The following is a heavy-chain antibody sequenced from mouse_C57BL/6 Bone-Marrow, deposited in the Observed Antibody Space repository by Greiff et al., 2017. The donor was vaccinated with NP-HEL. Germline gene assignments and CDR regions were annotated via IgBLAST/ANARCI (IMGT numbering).Heavy chain of an antibody. Sequence: VQLKQSGPELVKPGASVKISCKASGYSFTGYYMNWVKQSPEKSLEWIGEINPSTGGTTYNQKFKAKATLTVDKSSSTAYMQLKSLTSEDSAVYYCARTGSSYFDYWGQGTTLTVSS. V-gene: IGHV1-42*01. CDR3: ARTGSSYFDY. D-gene: IGHD4-1*01. J-gene: IGHJ2*01. CDR2: INPSTGGT. CDR1: GYSFTGYY.